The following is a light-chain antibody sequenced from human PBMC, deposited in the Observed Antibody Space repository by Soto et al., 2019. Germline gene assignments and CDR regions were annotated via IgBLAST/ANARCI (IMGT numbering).Light chain of an antibody. J-gene: IGLJ1*01. CDR1: SSDVGAYNY. V-gene: IGLV2-14*01. CDR2: EVR. Sequence: QSALPQPASVSGSPGQSITISCTGTSSDVGAYNYVSWYQQYPGKAPKGIIFEVRKRPSGVSNRFSGSKSGDTASLTISGLQAEDEADYYCSSYRSSSTFVFGTGTKLTVL. CDR3: SSYRSSSTFV.